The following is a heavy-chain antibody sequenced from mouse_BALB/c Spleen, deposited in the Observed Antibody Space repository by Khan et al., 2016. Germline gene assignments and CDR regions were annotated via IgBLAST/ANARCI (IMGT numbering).Heavy chain of an antibody. V-gene: IGHV14-1*02. CDR1: GFNFKDYY. CDR2: IYPENGNT. J-gene: IGHJ2*01. CDR3: ARRGVRQSDYFDC. Sequence: GQLQQSGAELVRPGALVKLSCKTSGFNFKDYYMHWVRQRPEQGLEWIGWIYPENGNTIYDPKFQSKTSITTDTSSYTAYLQLSSLTSENATVYYCARRGVRQSDYFDCRGRGTTLTVSS. D-gene: IGHD2-14*01.